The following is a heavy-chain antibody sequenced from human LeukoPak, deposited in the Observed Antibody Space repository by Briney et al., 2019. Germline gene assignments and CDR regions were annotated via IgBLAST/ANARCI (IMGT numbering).Heavy chain of an antibody. CDR2: IYSSGSS. Sequence: SGTLSLTCTVSGGSISSYYWSWIRQPARKPLERIGRIYSSGSSNYNPSLKSRVTMSVDTSKNQFSLKLSSVTAADTAVYYCARDGSGFDYYYSMDVWGQGTTVTV. D-gene: IGHD3-22*01. J-gene: IGHJ6*02. CDR1: GGSISSYY. CDR3: ARDGSGFDYYYSMDV. V-gene: IGHV4-4*07.